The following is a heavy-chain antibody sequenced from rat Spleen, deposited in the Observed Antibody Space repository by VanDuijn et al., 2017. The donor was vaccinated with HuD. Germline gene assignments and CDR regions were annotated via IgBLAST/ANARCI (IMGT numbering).Heavy chain of an antibody. J-gene: IGHJ2*01. Sequence: QVQLMESGPGLVQPSETLSLTCTVSGFSLTSSNVHWVRQPPGKGLEWMGVMWSGVTTDYNSALKSRLSISRDTSKNQVFLKMNSLQSEDTTTYYCARDLGHYWGQGVMVTVSS. V-gene: IGHV2-45*01. CDR2: MWSGVTT. CDR1: GFSLTSSN. CDR3: ARDLGHY.